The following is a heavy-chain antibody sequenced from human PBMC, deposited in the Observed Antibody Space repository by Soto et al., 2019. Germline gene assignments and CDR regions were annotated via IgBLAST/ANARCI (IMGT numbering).Heavy chain of an antibody. CDR2: INHRGNT. J-gene: IGHJ6*02. CDR3: ARYMGGMDV. Sequence: QEQLQQWGAGLLKPSETLSLTCAVYGGSFRGYYWSWIRQPPGKGLEWIGEINHRGNTNSNPSLKSRVTISVDTSKNQFSLKLSSVTAADTAVYYCARYMGGMDVWGQGTTVTVSS. CDR1: GGSFRGYY. D-gene: IGHD3-10*01. V-gene: IGHV4-34*01.